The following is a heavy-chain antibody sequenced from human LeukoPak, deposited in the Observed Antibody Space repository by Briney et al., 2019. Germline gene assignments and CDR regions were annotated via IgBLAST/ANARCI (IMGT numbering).Heavy chain of an antibody. CDR3: TKDPHAVVTPRLY. V-gene: IGHV3-23*02. D-gene: IGHD2-21*02. CDR2: ISASGGDT. Sequence: GGSLRLSCVASGFTFSSYAMIWVRQAPGKGLGWVSSISASGGDTYYVDSVMGRFTISRDNSKNTLYLQMNSLRAEDTAIYYCTKDPHAVVTPRLYWGQGILVTVSS. J-gene: IGHJ4*02. CDR1: GFTFSSYA.